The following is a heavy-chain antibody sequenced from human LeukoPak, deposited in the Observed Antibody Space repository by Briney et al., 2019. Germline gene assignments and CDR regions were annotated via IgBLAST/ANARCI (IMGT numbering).Heavy chain of an antibody. J-gene: IGHJ6*02. CDR3: ARDVYTPSQLAGATYYYYYGMDV. Sequence: ASVKVSCKASGYTFTSYGISWVRQAPGQGLEWVGWISAYNGNTNYAQKLQGGVTMTTDTSTSTAYMELRSLRSDDTAVYYCARDVYTPSQLAGATYYYYYGMDVWGQGTTVTVSS. CDR2: ISAYNGNT. V-gene: IGHV1-18*01. D-gene: IGHD1-26*01. CDR1: GYTFTSYG.